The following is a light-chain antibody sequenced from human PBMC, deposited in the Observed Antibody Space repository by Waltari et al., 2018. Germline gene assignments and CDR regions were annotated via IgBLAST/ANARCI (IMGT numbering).Light chain of an antibody. V-gene: IGLV2-11*01. CDR1: SSDVGGYDY. J-gene: IGLJ2*01. CDR2: DVT. CDR3: CSYAGSYTHVV. Sequence: QSALTQPRSVSGSPGQSVTIPCPGTSSDVGGYDYVSWYKHHPGKAPKLMICDVTKRPSGVPDRFSGSKSGNTASLTISGLQAEDEADYYCCSYAGSYTHVVFGGGTKLTVL.